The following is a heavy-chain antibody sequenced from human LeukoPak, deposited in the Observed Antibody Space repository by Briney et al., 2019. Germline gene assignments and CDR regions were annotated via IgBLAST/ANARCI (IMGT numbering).Heavy chain of an antibody. D-gene: IGHD1-26*01. CDR2: IYHSGST. V-gene: IGHV4-38-2*01. Sequence: SETLSLTCAVSGYSISSGYYWGWIRQHPRKGLEWIGSIYHSGSTYYNASLQSRVTISIETSKNQISLRLNSVTAADTAIYYCAKSGGYGLIDYWGQGTLVTVSS. J-gene: IGHJ4*02. CDR3: AKSGGYGLIDY. CDR1: GYSISSGYY.